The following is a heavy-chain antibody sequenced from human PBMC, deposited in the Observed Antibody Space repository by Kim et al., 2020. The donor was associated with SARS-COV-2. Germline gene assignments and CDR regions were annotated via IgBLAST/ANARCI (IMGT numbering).Heavy chain of an antibody. Sequence: DSVKGRFTISRDNAKNSLYLQMNSLRAEDTAVYYCARGRGAGVAAAGNDYWGQGTLVTVSS. D-gene: IGHD6-13*01. J-gene: IGHJ4*02. V-gene: IGHV3-48*03. CDR3: ARGRGAGVAAAGNDY.